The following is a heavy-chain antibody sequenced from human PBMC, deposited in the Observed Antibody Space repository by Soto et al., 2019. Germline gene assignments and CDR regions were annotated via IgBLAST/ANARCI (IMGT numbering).Heavy chain of an antibody. J-gene: IGHJ4*02. D-gene: IGHD6-13*01. CDR2: INHSGST. Sequence: SETLSLTCAVYGGSFSGYYWSWIRQPPGKGLEWIGEINHSGSTNYNPSLKSRVTISVDTSKNQFSLKLSSVTAADTAVYYCARVVAAAGKRFDYWGQRTLVTVS. CDR3: ARVVAAAGKRFDY. CDR1: GGSFSGYY. V-gene: IGHV4-34*01.